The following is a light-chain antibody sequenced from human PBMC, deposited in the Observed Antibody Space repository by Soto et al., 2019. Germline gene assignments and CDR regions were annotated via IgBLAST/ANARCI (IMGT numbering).Light chain of an antibody. CDR1: QTISKY. Sequence: DIQMTQSPSSLSASVGDRVTITCRASQTISKYLNWYQHKPGKGPKLLIYGASTLQSGVPSRFSGSGSGTDFTLTINSLQPEDVATYYCQQRHMWPITFGQGTRLEIK. J-gene: IGKJ5*01. V-gene: IGKV1-39*01. CDR2: GAS. CDR3: QQRHMWPIT.